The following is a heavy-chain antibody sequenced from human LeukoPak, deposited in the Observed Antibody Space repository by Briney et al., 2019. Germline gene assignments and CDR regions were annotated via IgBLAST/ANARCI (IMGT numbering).Heavy chain of an antibody. J-gene: IGHJ6*03. D-gene: IGHD3-22*01. V-gene: IGHV4-59*01. CDR1: GGSISSYY. CDR3: TRGSIAYYYMDV. CDR2: IYYSGST. Sequence: PSETLSLTCTVSGGSISSYYWSWIRQPPGKGLEWIGNIYYSGSTNYNPSLKSRVTISVDTSKNQFSLKLSSVTAADTAVYYCTRGSIAYYYMDVWGKGTTVTVSS.